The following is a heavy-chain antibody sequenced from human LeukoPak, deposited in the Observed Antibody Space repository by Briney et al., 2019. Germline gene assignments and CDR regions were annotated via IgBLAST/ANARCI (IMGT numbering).Heavy chain of an antibody. J-gene: IGHJ5*02. V-gene: IGHV3-33*08. D-gene: IGHD6-13*01. CDR2: IWYDGSNK. Sequence: PGGSLRLSCADSGFTFSTYGMNWVRQAPGKGLEWVAVIWYDGSNKYYADSVKGRFTISRDNSKNTLYLQMNSLRAEDTAVYYCARDLVAAAGGTLHNWFDPWGQGTLVTVSS. CDR1: GFTFSTYG. CDR3: ARDLVAAAGGTLHNWFDP.